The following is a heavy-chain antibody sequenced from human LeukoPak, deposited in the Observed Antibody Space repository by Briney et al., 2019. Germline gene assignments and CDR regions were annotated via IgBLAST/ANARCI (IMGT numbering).Heavy chain of an antibody. J-gene: IGHJ3*02. V-gene: IGHV3-33*01. CDR3: AREGNYYDSSGYYHDAFDI. CDR2: IWYDGSNK. D-gene: IGHD3-22*01. CDR1: GFTFSSYG. Sequence: GRSLRLSCAVSGFTFSSYGMHWVRQAPGKGLEWVAVIWYDGSNKYYADSVKGRFTISRDNSKNTLYLQMNSLRAEDTAVYYCAREGNYYDSSGYYHDAFDIWGQGTMVTVSS.